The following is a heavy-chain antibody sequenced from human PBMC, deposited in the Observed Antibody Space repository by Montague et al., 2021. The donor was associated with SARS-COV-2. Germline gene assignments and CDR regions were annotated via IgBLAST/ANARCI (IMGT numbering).Heavy chain of an antibody. J-gene: IGHJ6*02. D-gene: IGHD3-10*02. CDR3: ARARGGTIFGDISAYYGMDI. CDR1: GGSISNYY. Sequence: SETLSLTCTVSGGSISNYYWSWIRQSPGKGLEWIGYMYYSGSTNYNPSLKSRVTISVDTSKSQFSLTLSSMTAADTAVYYCARARGGTIFGDISAYYGMDIWGQGTTVTVSS. CDR2: MYYSGST. V-gene: IGHV4-59*12.